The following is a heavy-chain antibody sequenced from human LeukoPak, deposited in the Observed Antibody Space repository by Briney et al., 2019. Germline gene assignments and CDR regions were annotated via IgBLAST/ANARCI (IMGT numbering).Heavy chain of an antibody. CDR1: GGSISSYY. CDR3: ARGPLGDLFSDAFDI. J-gene: IGHJ3*02. V-gene: IGHV4-59*01. CDR2: IYYSGYT. D-gene: IGHD3-10*01. Sequence: SETLSLTCTVSGGSISSYYWSWIRQPPGKGLEWLGYIYYSGYTNYNPSLKSRVTISVDTSKNQFSLKLTSVTATDTAVYFCARGPLGDLFSDAFDIWGQGTKVTVSS.